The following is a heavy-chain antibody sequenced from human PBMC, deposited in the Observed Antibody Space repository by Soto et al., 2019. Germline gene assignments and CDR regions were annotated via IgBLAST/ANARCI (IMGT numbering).Heavy chain of an antibody. Sequence: QIQMVQSGPEVKEPGASVTVSCAASGYIFTTCGIAWVRQAPGRGLEWIGWINTKLGNTNYAERLRGRVTITPGQMELRNLRSDDTAIYYCARGCGDYGSNWFAPWGQGTLATVSS. CDR3: ARGCGDYGSNWFAP. V-gene: IGHV1-18*01. D-gene: IGHD2-21*02. CDR2: INTKLGNT. CDR1: GYIFTTCG. J-gene: IGHJ5*02.